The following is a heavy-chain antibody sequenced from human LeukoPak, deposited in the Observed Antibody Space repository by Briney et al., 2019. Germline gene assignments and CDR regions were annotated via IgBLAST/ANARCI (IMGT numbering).Heavy chain of an antibody. CDR1: GYTFTSYY. CDR3: ARSQGDYDILTGLPI. J-gene: IGHJ4*02. Sequence: ASVKVSCKASGYTFTSYYMHWVRQAPGQGLEWMGWISAYNGNTNYAQKLQGRVTMTTDTSTSTAYMELRSLRSDDTAVYYCARSQGDYDILTGLPIWGQGTLVTVSS. D-gene: IGHD3-9*01. V-gene: IGHV1-18*04. CDR2: ISAYNGNT.